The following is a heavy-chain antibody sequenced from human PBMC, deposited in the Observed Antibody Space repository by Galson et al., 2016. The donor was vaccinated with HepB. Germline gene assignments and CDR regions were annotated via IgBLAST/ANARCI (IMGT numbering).Heavy chain of an antibody. CDR2: VYFGGNS. Sequence: SETLSPTCAVSGASISSGYYYWGWSRQLPGKALEWIGSVYFGGNSYYKSSLKSRVTISVDKSKNEFSLKLTSVTAADTAVYFCARHTAMIRGVIDYWGQGTLVTVSS. V-gene: IGHV4-39*01. J-gene: IGHJ4*02. D-gene: IGHD5-18*01. CDR3: ARHTAMIRGVIDY. CDR1: GASISSGYYY.